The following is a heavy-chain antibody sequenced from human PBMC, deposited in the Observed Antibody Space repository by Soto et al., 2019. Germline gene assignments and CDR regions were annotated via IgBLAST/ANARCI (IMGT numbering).Heavy chain of an antibody. CDR2: ISYDGSNK. D-gene: IGHD3-22*01. CDR3: AKDLRYYYDSSGHTASGDY. CDR1: GFTFSSYG. J-gene: IGHJ4*02. V-gene: IGHV3-30*18. Sequence: PGGSLRLSCAASGFTFSSYGMHWVRQAPGKGLEWVAVISYDGSNKYYADSVKGRFTISRDNSKNTLYLQMNSLRAEDTAVYYCAKDLRYYYDSSGHTASGDYWGQGTLVTVSS.